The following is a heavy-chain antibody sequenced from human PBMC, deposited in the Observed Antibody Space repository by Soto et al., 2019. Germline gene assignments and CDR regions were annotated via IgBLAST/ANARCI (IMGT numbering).Heavy chain of an antibody. CDR2: IYSGGTT. D-gene: IGHD3-10*01. CDR3: ARHLRLVGFGEYDL. J-gene: IGHJ2*01. CDR1: GFTVSSNY. Sequence: EVQLVESGGGLVQPGGSLRLSCAASGFTVSSNYMSWVRQAPGKGLDWGSFIYSGGTTHYADSVKGRFTITRDDSKNTLYLQMNSLRPEDTAVYYCARHLRLVGFGEYDLWGRGTLVTVSS. V-gene: IGHV3-53*04.